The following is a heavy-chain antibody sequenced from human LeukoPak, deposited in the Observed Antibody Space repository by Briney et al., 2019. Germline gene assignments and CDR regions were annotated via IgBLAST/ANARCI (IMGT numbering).Heavy chain of an antibody. Sequence: HPGGSLRLSCAASGFTFSNYWMTWVRQAPGKGLEWVANIRGDGTETYYVDSLKGRFTISRDNAKNSLYLQMNSLRVEDTAVYYCARDTGWYRIDSWGQGTLVTVSS. V-gene: IGHV3-7*01. CDR2: IRGDGTET. CDR1: GFTFSNYW. CDR3: ARDTGWYRIDS. D-gene: IGHD6-19*01. J-gene: IGHJ4*02.